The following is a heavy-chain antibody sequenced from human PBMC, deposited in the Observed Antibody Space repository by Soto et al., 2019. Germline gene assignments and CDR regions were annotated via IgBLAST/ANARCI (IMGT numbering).Heavy chain of an antibody. CDR2: IWNGGRTK. CDR3: ARGNPITMIVVVAPDFDY. V-gene: IGHV3-33*01. D-gene: IGHD3-22*01. J-gene: IGHJ4*02. CDR1: GFTFSSYG. Sequence: GSLRLSCAASGFTFSSYGMHWVRQAPGKGLEWVSDIWNGGRTKYYADSVKGRFTISRDNAKNSLYLQMNSLRDEDTAVYYCARGNPITMIVVVAPDFDYWGQGTLVTVSS.